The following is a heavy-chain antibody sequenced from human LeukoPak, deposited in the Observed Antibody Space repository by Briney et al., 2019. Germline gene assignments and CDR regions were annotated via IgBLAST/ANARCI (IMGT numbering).Heavy chain of an antibody. CDR1: GDSINSLDL. J-gene: IGHJ4*02. CDR3: AGLVGRYSSGLYYYYFDY. V-gene: IGHV4-4*02. D-gene: IGHD3-22*01. CDR2: MYLSGTT. Sequence: SGTLSLTCTVSGDSINSLDLRSWVRQPPGKGLEWIGEMYLSGTTHSNPSVKSRVTISIDKSKNQFFLNLSSVTAADTAVYYCAGLVGRYSSGLYYYYFDYWGQGTLVTVSS.